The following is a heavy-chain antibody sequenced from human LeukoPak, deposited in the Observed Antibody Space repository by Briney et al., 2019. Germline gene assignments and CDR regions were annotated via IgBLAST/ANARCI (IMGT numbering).Heavy chain of an antibody. Sequence: PGGSLGLLCAASGFTFDTYAMLWVRQAPATGLECVSSISSGGTYIYYAESVRGRSTISRDNTKNFLYLQLSTLRVEDTDVYYCARDRPTGRSRGVVVQWGQGTLVTVSS. V-gene: IGHV3-21*01. D-gene: IGHD2-15*01. CDR3: ARDRPTGRSRGVVVQ. CDR2: ISSGGTYI. J-gene: IGHJ4*02. CDR1: GFTFDTYA.